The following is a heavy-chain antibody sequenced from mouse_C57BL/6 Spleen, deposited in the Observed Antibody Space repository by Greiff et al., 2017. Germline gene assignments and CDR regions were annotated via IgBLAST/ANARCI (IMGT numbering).Heavy chain of an antibody. J-gene: IGHJ2*01. CDR1: GYTFTSYT. CDR3: AGNWDDFDY. D-gene: IGHD4-1*01. CDR2: INPSSGYT. Sequence: QVQLKESGAELARPGASVKMSCKASGYTFTSYTMHWVKQRPGQGLEWIGYINPSSGYTKYNQKFKDKATLTADKSSSTAYMQLSSLTSEDSAVYYCAGNWDDFDYWGQGTTLTVSS. V-gene: IGHV1-4*01.